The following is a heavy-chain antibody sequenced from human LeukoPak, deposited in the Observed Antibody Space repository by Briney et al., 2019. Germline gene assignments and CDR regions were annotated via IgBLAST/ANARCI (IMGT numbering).Heavy chain of an antibody. CDR1: GGTFSSYA. CDR2: SSGSCGSS. D-gene: IGHD1-26*01. J-gene: IGHJ3*02. CDR3: AKGAYVSYALASGAFDI. V-gene: IGHV3-23*01. Sequence: QPGGSLRLSCAASGGTFSSYAMCWVRQAPGKGLEWVSASSGSCGSSYYADSVKDRFTISRGTSNSTLLLQMNSLRTEDTAVYYCAKGAYVSYALASGAFDIWGLGTMVTVSS.